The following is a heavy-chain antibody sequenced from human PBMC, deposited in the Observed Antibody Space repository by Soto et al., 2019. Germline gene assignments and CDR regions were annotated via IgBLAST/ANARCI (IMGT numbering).Heavy chain of an antibody. V-gene: IGHV4-31*03. J-gene: IGHJ2*01. D-gene: IGHD1-20*01. CDR2: IYYSGST. CDR1: GGSISSGAHY. CDR3: ARDINWYFDL. Sequence: QVQLQESGPGLVNPSQTLSLTCTVSGGSISSGAHYWTWIRQHPGKGLEWIGHIYYSGSTYYNPSLKSRVSILIDTSKNQFSLKLSSVTAADTAVYYCARDINWYFDLWGRGTLVTGSS.